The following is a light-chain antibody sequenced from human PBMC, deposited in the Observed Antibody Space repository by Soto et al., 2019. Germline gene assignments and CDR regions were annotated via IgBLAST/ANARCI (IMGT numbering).Light chain of an antibody. CDR3: QQYGDFNSPRYS. J-gene: IGKJ2*03. V-gene: IGKV3-20*01. Sequence: EIVLTQSPGTLSLSPGDRVTLSCRASQSVSTNYFSWYQQKPGQAPRLLIYRTSRRAVGIPDRSSGSGSGTDFTLTISRLEPEDFAMYYCQQYGDFNSPRYSFGQGTRLEI. CDR1: QSVSTNY. CDR2: RTS.